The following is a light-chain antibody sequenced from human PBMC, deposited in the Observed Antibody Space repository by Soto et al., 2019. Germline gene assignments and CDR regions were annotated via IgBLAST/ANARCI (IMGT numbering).Light chain of an antibody. CDR3: QSYDSSLSGYV. CDR1: GSNVGAPYD. Sequence: QSVLTQQPSLSGAPGQMVTISCTGSGSNVGAPYDVHWYQHLPGTAPKLLIYGSTNRPSGVPGRFSGSKSGTSASLAITGLQAEDEADYYCQSYDSSLSGYVFGAGTKLTVL. V-gene: IGLV1-40*01. J-gene: IGLJ1*01. CDR2: GST.